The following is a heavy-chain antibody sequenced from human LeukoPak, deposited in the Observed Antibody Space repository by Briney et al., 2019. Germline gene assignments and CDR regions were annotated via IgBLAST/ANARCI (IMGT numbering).Heavy chain of an antibody. CDR1: GYTFIGHY. J-gene: IGHJ4*02. CDR2: FSPKTGGS. Sequence: ASVKVSCKTSGYTFIGHYMHWVRQAPGHGLEWMGWFSPKTGGSHFAQKFRGRVAMTTDTSISTAYLELSSLRSDDTAVYYCVRDSGGSYYHPSDYWGQGTLVTVSS. CDR3: VRDSGGSYYHPSDY. D-gene: IGHD1-26*01. V-gene: IGHV1-2*02.